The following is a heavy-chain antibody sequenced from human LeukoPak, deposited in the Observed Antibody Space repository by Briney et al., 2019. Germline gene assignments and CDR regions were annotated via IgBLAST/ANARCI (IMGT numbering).Heavy chain of an antibody. Sequence: GGSLRLSCAASGFTFSSYWMSWVRQAPGKGLEWVANIKQDGSEKYYVDSVKGRFTISRDNAKSSLYLQMNSLRAEDTAVYYCARDSFTYYYDSSGSDNGIDYWGQGTLVTVSS. CDR3: ARDSFTYYYDSSGSDNGIDY. J-gene: IGHJ4*02. V-gene: IGHV3-7*01. CDR1: GFTFSSYW. D-gene: IGHD3-22*01. CDR2: IKQDGSEK.